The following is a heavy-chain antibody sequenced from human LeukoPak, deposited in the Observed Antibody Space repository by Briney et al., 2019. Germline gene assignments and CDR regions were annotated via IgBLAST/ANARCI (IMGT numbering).Heavy chain of an antibody. D-gene: IGHD6-19*01. CDR1: GFACSFYA. V-gene: IGHV3-23*01. Sequence: GGSLRFSCEASGFACSFYAMSWLGQRPGKGLEWVSTINANSGTTSYAASVRGRFTISRDNSKNTLYLQLNTLRAEDTAVYYCAKPISGGLAVTADWFDPWGQGTLVIVSS. J-gene: IGHJ5*01. CDR2: INANSGTT. CDR3: AKPISGGLAVTADWFDP.